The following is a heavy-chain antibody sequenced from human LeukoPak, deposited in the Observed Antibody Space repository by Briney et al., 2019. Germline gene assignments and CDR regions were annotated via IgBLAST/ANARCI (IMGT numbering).Heavy chain of an antibody. V-gene: IGHV3-21*01. CDR1: GFTLSSYT. CDR3: ARTANFAAGYYIDY. Sequence: PGGSLRLSCAASGFTLSSYTINWVRQAPGKGLEWGSSISGSSRHKYYADSVKGRFTISRDNAKNSLYLQMNSLRAEDTAVYYCARTANFAAGYYIDYWGQGTLVTVSS. J-gene: IGHJ4*02. D-gene: IGHD6-13*01. CDR2: ISGSSRHK.